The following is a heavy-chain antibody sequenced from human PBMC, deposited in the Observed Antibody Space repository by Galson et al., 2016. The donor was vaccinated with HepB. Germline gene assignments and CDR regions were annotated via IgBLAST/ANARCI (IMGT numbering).Heavy chain of an antibody. CDR2: ILYDGTNK. D-gene: IGHD1-26*01. V-gene: IGHV3-30-3*01. CDR3: ARGSGLGGTNLDY. Sequence: SLRLSCAASGFTFSSYAMHWVRQAPGKGLEWVTIILYDGTNKYYADSVKGRFTVSRDKSKNTLHLQMNSLRAEDTAVYYCARGSGLGGTNLDYWGQGTLVTVSS. J-gene: IGHJ4*02. CDR1: GFTFSSYA.